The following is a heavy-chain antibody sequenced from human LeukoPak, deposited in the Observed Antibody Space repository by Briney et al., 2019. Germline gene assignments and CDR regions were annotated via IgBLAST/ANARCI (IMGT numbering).Heavy chain of an antibody. Sequence: GGSLRLSCAASGFTFSSYAMSWVRQAPGKGLEWVSAISGSGGSTYYAESVKGRFTISRDNSKNTLYLQMNSLRAEDTAVYYCAKSMCSGGSCQYYFDYWGQGTLVTVSS. CDR1: GFTFSSYA. V-gene: IGHV3-23*01. CDR3: AKSMCSGGSCQYYFDY. D-gene: IGHD2-15*01. J-gene: IGHJ4*02. CDR2: ISGSGGST.